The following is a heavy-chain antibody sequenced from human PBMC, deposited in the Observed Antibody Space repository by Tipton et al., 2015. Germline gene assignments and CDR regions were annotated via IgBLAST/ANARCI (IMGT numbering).Heavy chain of an antibody. Sequence: TLSLTCSVSGDSISSSNWWSWVRQPPGKGLEWIGEIHHGGSTNYNPSLKSRVTMSVDTSKNQFSLHLSSVTAADTAVYYCATGGASSKFNDYWGQGRLVTVSS. CDR1: GDSISSSNW. D-gene: IGHD1-26*01. CDR2: IHHGGST. CDR3: ATGGASSKFNDY. V-gene: IGHV4-4*02. J-gene: IGHJ4*02.